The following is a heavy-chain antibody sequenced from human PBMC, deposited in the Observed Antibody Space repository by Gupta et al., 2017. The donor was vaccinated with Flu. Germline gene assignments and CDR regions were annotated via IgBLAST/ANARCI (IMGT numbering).Heavy chain of an antibody. J-gene: IGHJ5*01. CDR3: ARVQHGPFDS. V-gene: IGHV3-66*02. CDR1: GFIVSDNY. CDR2: LYTGGST. Sequence: EVQLVESGGGLVQPGGSLRLSCAASGFIVSDNYMSWVRQAPGKGLEWVSFLYTGGSTYYADSVKGRFTISRDNSKNTLYLQMNNLTPEDTAIYFCARVQHGPFDSWGQGILVTVSS.